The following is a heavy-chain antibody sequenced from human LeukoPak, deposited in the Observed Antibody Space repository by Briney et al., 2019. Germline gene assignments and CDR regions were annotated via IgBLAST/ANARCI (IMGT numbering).Heavy chain of an antibody. CDR2: ICTSGST. CDR1: GGSISSYD. D-gene: IGHD3-22*01. Sequence: SETLSLTCTVSGGSISSYDWSWIRQPAGKGLEGMGRICTSGSTNYNPSPKRRVTMSVDTSKNQISLKLSSVTAADTAVYYCAREIGDYYDSSGYRTYYFDYWGQGTLVTVSS. J-gene: IGHJ4*02. CDR3: AREIGDYYDSSGYRTYYFDY. V-gene: IGHV4-4*07.